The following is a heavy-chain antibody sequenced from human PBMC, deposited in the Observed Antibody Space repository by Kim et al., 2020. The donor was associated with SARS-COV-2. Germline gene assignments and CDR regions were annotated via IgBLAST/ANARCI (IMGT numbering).Heavy chain of an antibody. CDR3: ARSEVVAYYFDY. J-gene: IGHJ4*02. V-gene: IGHV4-39*01. D-gene: IGHD2-15*01. Sequence: CNPSLKSRVTISVDTSKNQFSLKLSSVTAADTAVYYCARSEVVAYYFDYWGQGTLVTVSS.